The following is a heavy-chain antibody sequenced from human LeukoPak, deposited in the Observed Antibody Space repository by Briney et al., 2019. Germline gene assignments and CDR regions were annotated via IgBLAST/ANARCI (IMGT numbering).Heavy chain of an antibody. D-gene: IGHD2-15*01. CDR1: GFTFSSYG. Sequence: GGSLRLSCAASGFTFSSYGMHWVRQAPGKGLEWVAFIRYAGSNKYYADSVKGRFTISRDNSKNTLYLQMNSLRAEDTAVYYCAIHSSFQHWGQGTLVTVSS. CDR2: IRYAGSNK. J-gene: IGHJ1*01. V-gene: IGHV3-30*02. CDR3: AIHSSFQH.